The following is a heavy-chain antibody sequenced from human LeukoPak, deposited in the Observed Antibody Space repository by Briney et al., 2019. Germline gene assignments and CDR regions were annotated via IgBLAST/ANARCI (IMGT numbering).Heavy chain of an antibody. CDR2: IYYSGST. D-gene: IGHD3-16*02. Sequence: SETLSLTCTVSGGSISSSSYYWGWIRQPPGKGLEWIGNIYYSGSTYYNPSLESRVTMSLDTSKNQFSLKLSSVTAADTAVYYCARDENGYVWGSFRAWGQGTLVTASS. V-gene: IGHV4-39*07. J-gene: IGHJ5*02. CDR1: GGSISSSSYY. CDR3: ARDENGYVWGSFRA.